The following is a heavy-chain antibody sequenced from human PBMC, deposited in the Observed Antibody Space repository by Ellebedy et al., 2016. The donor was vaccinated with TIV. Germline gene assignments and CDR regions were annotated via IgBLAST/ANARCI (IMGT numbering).Heavy chain of an antibody. CDR2: INPNSGGT. J-gene: IGHJ5*02. CDR3: ARGGDCSSTSCYHWFDP. D-gene: IGHD2-2*01. CDR1: GYTFTGYY. Sequence: ASVKVSXXASGYTFTGYYMHWVRQAPGQGLEWMGWINPNSGGTNYAQKFQGWVTMTRDTSISTAYMELSRLRSDDTAVYYCARGGDCSSTSCYHWFDPWGQGTLVTVSS. V-gene: IGHV1-2*04.